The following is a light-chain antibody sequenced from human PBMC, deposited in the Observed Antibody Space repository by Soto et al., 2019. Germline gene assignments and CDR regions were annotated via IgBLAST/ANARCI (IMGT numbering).Light chain of an antibody. Sequence: EIVLTQSPGSLSLSPGERATLSCRASQSFTSNFLAWYQQKPGQAPRLLIYGASSRATGIPDRFSGSGSGTDFTLTISRLEPEDFAVYYCQPYVIFPPAWTFGQGTKVEIK. CDR1: QSFTSNF. J-gene: IGKJ1*01. CDR2: GAS. CDR3: QPYVIFPPAWT. V-gene: IGKV3-20*01.